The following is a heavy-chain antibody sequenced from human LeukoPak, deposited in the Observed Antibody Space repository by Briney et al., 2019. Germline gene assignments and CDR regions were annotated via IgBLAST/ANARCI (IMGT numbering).Heavy chain of an antibody. J-gene: IGHJ4*02. V-gene: IGHV3-48*04. D-gene: IGHD6-19*01. CDR3: VARGGWARFDY. Sequence: GGSLRLSCVASGFTFDTYSMNWIRQAPGKGLEWTSYITDDSKTMYYADSVKGRFTISRDNAKNALYLQMNSLRGEDTAVYYCVARGGWARFDYWGQGTLVTVSS. CDR1: GFTFDTYS. CDR2: ITDDSKTM.